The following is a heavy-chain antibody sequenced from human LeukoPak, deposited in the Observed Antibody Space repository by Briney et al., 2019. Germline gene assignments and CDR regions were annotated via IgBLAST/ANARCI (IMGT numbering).Heavy chain of an antibody. CDR1: AYTFTSYG. V-gene: IGHV1-18*01. Sequence: ASVKVTCKASAYTFTSYGISWVRQAPGQGLEWMGWISAYNGNTNYAQKLQGRVTMTTDTSTSTAYRELRSLRSDDTAVYYCARDAAKAQYYDILTGYYTVDFDYWGQGTLVTVSS. D-gene: IGHD3-9*01. CDR3: ARDAAKAQYYDILTGYYTVDFDY. J-gene: IGHJ4*02. CDR2: ISAYNGNT.